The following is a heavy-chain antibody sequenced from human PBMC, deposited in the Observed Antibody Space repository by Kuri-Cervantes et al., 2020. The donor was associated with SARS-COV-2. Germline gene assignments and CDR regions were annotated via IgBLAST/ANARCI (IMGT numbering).Heavy chain of an antibody. D-gene: IGHD6-13*01. CDR1: GFAFSNFT. CDR2: IGSSRGSK. V-gene: IGHV3-21*01. J-gene: IGHJ3*02. Sequence: GESLKISCAASGFAFSNFTLNWVRQAPGKGLEWVSSIGSSRGSKYFADSVKGRFTISRDNAKNSVYLQMSSLRADDTAVYYCARDQGSSWYPDAFDIWGQGTMVTVSS. CDR3: ARDQGSSWYPDAFDI.